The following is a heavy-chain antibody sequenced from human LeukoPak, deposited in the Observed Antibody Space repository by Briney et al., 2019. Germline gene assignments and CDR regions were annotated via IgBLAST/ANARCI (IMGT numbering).Heavy chain of an antibody. Sequence: GESLKISCKGSGNSFTSYWLGWVRQMPRKGLEWMGIIYPGDSDTRYSPSFQGQVTISADKSISTAYLQWSSLKASDTAMYYCARYLVTTGHFDYWGQGTLVTVSS. V-gene: IGHV5-51*01. D-gene: IGHD4-17*01. CDR2: IYPGDSDT. CDR3: ARYLVTTGHFDY. J-gene: IGHJ4*02. CDR1: GNSFTSYW.